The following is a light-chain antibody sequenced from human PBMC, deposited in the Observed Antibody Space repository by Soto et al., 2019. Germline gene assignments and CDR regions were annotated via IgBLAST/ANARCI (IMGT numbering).Light chain of an antibody. CDR3: QEYNSAPGLFT. J-gene: IGKJ3*01. CDR1: QGISNY. Sequence: DIPMTQSPSSLSASVGDRVTITCRASQGISNYLAWYQQKPGKVPKLLIYAASTLQSGVPSRFSGSGSGTDFTLTISSLQPGDVATYYCQEYNSAPGLFTFGPGTKVDIK. CDR2: AAS. V-gene: IGKV1-27*01.